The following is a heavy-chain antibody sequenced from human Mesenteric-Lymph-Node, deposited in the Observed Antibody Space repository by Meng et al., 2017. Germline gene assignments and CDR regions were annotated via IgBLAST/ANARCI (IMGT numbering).Heavy chain of an antibody. V-gene: IGHV1-2*02. Sequence: ASVKVSCKASGYTFTSYGINWVRQAPGQGLEWMGWINPNSGGTNYAQKFQGRVTMTRDTSISTAYMELSRLRSDDTAVYYCVYDILTGYFWDWGQGTLVTVSS. CDR2: INPNSGGT. D-gene: IGHD3-9*01. CDR1: GYTFTSYG. CDR3: VYDILTGYFWD. J-gene: IGHJ4*02.